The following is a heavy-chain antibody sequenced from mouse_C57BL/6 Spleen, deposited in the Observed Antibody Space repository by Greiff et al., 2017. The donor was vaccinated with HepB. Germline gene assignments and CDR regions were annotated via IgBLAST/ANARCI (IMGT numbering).Heavy chain of an antibody. Sequence: VQLQQPGAELVKPGASVKMSCKASGYTFTSYWITWVKQRPGQGLEWIGDIYPGSGSTNYNEKFKSKATLTVDTSSSKAYMQLSSLTSEDSAVYYCARSYDYDEDWFAYWGQGTLVTVSA. CDR3: ARSYDYDEDWFAY. CDR2: IYPGSGST. J-gene: IGHJ3*01. V-gene: IGHV1-55*01. CDR1: GYTFTSYW. D-gene: IGHD2-4*01.